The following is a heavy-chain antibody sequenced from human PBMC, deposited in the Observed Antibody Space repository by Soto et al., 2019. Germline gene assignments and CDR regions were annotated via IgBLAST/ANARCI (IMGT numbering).Heavy chain of an antibody. V-gene: IGHV3-21*01. CDR2: ISSSSSYI. Sequence: LRLSCAASGFTFSSYSMNWVRQAPGKGLEWVSSISSSSSYIYYADSVKGRFTISRDNAKNSLYLQMNSLRAEDTAVYYCARDDGSWSIPSGYWGQGTLVTVS. J-gene: IGHJ4*02. CDR3: ARDDGSWSIPSGY. CDR1: GFTFSSYS. D-gene: IGHD6-13*01.